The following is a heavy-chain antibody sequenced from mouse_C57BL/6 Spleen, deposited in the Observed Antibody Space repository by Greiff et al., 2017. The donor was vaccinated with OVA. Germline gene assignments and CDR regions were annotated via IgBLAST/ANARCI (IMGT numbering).Heavy chain of an antibody. D-gene: IGHD1-1*01. CDR1: GFTFSSYG. Sequence: EVKLMESGGDLVKPGGSLKLSCAASGFTFSSYGMSWVRQTPDKRLEWVATISSGGSYTYYPDSVKGRFTISRDNAKNTLYLQMSSLKSEDTAMYYCARHEAYGSSYKDYYAMDYWGQGTSVTVSS. V-gene: IGHV5-6*01. CDR2: ISSGGSYT. J-gene: IGHJ4*01. CDR3: ARHEAYGSSYKDYYAMDY.